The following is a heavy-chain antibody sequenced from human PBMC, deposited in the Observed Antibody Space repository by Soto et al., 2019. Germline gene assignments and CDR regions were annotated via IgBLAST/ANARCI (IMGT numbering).Heavy chain of an antibody. CDR2: INSYSGDA. V-gene: IGHV1-2*02. Sequence: ASVKVPCKASGYTFTGFYISWVRLAPGQGLEWMGWINSYSGDANYAPRFQGRVIMTRDTSNTTAYMDLRRLGSDDTAIYYCVRTPPISTRVYFDDWRPGTPVT. CDR3: VRTPPISTRVYFDD. CDR1: GYTFTGFY. J-gene: IGHJ4*02. D-gene: IGHD6-6*01.